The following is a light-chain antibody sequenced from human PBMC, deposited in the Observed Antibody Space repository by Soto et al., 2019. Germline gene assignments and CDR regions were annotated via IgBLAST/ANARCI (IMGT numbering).Light chain of an antibody. CDR1: QSVSSIY. V-gene: IGKV3-20*01. CDR2: SAS. CDR3: QQYGYSPRT. Sequence: EIVLTQSPGTLSLSPGERATLSCRASQSVSSIYLAWYQQKPGQAPRLLIYSASSRATGIPDRFSGSGSGTDFTLTIRSLDPEDFALYFCQQYGYSPRTFGQGTKVDIK. J-gene: IGKJ1*01.